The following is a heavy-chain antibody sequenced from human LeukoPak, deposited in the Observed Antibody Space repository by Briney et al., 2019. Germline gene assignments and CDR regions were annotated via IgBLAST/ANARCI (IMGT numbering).Heavy chain of an antibody. D-gene: IGHD4-23*01. CDR3: ARKNYGGNFGAFDI. J-gene: IGHJ3*02. Sequence: GGSLRLSCTASGXTFSTYSMSWVRQAPGKGLEWLSYISGSGGTIYYADSVKGRFTISRDNAKNSLYLQMNSLRDEDTAVYYCARKNYGGNFGAFDIWGQGTMVTVSS. CDR2: ISGSGGTI. V-gene: IGHV3-48*02. CDR1: GXTFSTYS.